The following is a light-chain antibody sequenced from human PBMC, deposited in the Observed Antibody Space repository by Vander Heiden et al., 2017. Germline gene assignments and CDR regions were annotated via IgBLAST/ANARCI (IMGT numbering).Light chain of an antibody. CDR2: VNN. CDR1: ISNIGPTSD. CDR3: QSYDNNLSAWV. V-gene: IGLV1-40*01. Sequence: QSVLTQPPSVSGAPGQRVTISCTGGISNIGPTSDVHWYQQLPGTAPKLLIYVNNNRPSGVPDRFSGSKSVTSASLAITGLQAEDEADYYCQSYDNNLSAWVFGGGTKLTVL. J-gene: IGLJ3*02.